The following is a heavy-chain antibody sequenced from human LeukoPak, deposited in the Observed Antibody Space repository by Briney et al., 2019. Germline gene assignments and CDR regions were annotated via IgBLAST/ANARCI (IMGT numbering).Heavy chain of an antibody. Sequence: SETLSLSCSVSRASISSDYWSWIRQPPGKVLEWIGYIYHSGHTMSNPSLKSRVTISIDTSNNQFCLKLTPVTAADTAVYYEARHPFQYPFDYWGPGTLVSVSS. CDR3: ARHPFQYPFDY. J-gene: IGHJ4*02. D-gene: IGHD2/OR15-2a*01. CDR2: IYHSGHT. V-gene: IGHV4-59*08. CDR1: RASISSDY.